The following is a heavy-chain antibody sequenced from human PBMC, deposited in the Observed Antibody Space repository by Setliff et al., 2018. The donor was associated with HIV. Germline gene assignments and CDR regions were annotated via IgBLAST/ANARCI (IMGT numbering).Heavy chain of an antibody. CDR2: VYYDGTT. CDR1: GCSISTKSVY. D-gene: IGHD6-19*01. CDR3: AKHDDEWLVPVSVKF. Sequence: SETLSLTCTVSGCSISTKSVYWGWIRQPPGKGLEWIGSVYYDGTTSYYPALKRRVTISVDTSKHQFSLRLNSVTAADTAVYYCAKHDDEWLVPVSVKFWGQGVLVTVSS. V-gene: IGHV4-39*01. J-gene: IGHJ4*02.